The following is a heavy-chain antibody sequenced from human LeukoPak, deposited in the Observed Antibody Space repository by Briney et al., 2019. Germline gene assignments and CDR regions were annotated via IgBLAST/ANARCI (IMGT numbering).Heavy chain of an antibody. V-gene: IGHV4-39*07. CDR1: GGSISSGSYY. CDR2: INHSGST. J-gene: IGHJ4*02. D-gene: IGHD6-13*01. Sequence: SETLSLTCTVSGGSISSGSYYWSWIRQPPGKGLEWIGEINHSGSTNYNPSLKSRVTISVDTSKNQFSLKLSSVTAADTAVYYCARVAAAVYFDYWGQGTLVTVSS. CDR3: ARVAAAVYFDY.